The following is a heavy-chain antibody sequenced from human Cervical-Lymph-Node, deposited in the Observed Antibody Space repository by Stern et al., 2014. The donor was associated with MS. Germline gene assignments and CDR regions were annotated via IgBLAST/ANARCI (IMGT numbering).Heavy chain of an antibody. CDR1: GYTFTSYG. D-gene: IGHD2-15*01. V-gene: IGHV1-18*01. J-gene: IGHJ3*02. Sequence: VQLVESGAEVKKPGATVKVSCKVSGYTFTSYGISVGRQGPGPGLELMGCISAYNGNTSYAQKLQGRVTMTTDTSTSTAYMELRSLRSDDTAVYYCARGLLGSENAFDIWGQGTMVTVSS. CDR2: ISAYNGNT. CDR3: ARGLLGSENAFDI.